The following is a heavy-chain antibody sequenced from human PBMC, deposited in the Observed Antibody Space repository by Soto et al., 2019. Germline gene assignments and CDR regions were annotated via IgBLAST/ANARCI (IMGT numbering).Heavy chain of an antibody. V-gene: IGHV3-30*03. Sequence: GGSLRLSCAASGFTFSSDRMHGGRQAPGKGLERVAVISYDGSNKYYADPVKGRFTISRDNSKNTLYLQMNSLRAEDTAVYYCVRSSYSSSWYYFAYWGQRTLVTVSS. J-gene: IGHJ4*02. CDR2: ISYDGSNK. CDR3: VRSSYSSSWYYFAY. D-gene: IGHD6-13*01. CDR1: GFTFSSDR.